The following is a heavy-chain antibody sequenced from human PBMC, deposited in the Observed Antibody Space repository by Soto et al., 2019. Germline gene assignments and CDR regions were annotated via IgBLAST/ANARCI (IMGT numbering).Heavy chain of an antibody. D-gene: IGHD6-13*01. Sequence: ASVKVSCKASGYTFTGYYMHWVRQAPGQGLEWMGWINPNSGGTNYAQKFQGWVTMTRDTSISTAYMELSRLRSDDTAVYYCARDTSYIPPPGVAAAGTLLGRGNWFDPWGQGTLVTVSS. CDR2: INPNSGGT. V-gene: IGHV1-2*04. J-gene: IGHJ5*02. CDR3: ARDTSYIPPPGVAAAGTLLGRGNWFDP. CDR1: GYTFTGYY.